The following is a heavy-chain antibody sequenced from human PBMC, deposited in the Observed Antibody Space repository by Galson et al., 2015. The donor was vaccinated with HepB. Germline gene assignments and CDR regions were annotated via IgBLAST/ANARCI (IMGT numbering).Heavy chain of an antibody. J-gene: IGHJ4*02. D-gene: IGHD3-3*01. V-gene: IGHV2-5*01. Sequence: PALVKPTQTLTLTCTFSGFSLSASGVGVGWIRQPPGKALEWLALIYWNDDKDYSPSLKSRLTITKDTSKNQVVLTMPNMDSVDTATYYCAYSPGNYDFWSGYHTYYFDYWGQGTLVTVSS. CDR3: AYSPGNYDFWSGYHTYYFDY. CDR1: GFSLSASGVG. CDR2: IYWNDDK.